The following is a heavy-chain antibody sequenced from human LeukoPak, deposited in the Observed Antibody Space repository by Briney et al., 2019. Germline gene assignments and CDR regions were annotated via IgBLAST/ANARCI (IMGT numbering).Heavy chain of an antibody. Sequence: PSETLSLTCIVSDGSITSHYWSWIRQPPGKGLEWIGYIYYSGSTNYNPSLKSRVTISVDTSKNQFSLKLSSVTAADTAVYYCARASKSYGDYVFSYYYGMDVWGQGTTVTVSS. V-gene: IGHV4-59*11. CDR3: ARASKSYGDYVFSYYYGMDV. J-gene: IGHJ6*02. CDR1: DGSITSHY. CDR2: IYYSGST. D-gene: IGHD4-17*01.